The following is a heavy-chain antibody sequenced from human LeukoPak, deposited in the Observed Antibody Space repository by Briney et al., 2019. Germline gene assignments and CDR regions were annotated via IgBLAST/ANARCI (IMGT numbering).Heavy chain of an antibody. CDR3: ARDHGIAAADNPNFDY. J-gene: IGHJ4*02. D-gene: IGHD6-13*01. V-gene: IGHV1-46*01. CDR2: INPSGGST. Sequence: ASVKVSCKASGYTFTSYYMHWVRQAPGQGLEWMGIINPSGGSTSYAQKFQGRVTMTRDMSTSTVYMELSSLRSEDTAVYYCARDHGIAAADNPNFDYWGQGTLVTVSS. CDR1: GYTFTSYY.